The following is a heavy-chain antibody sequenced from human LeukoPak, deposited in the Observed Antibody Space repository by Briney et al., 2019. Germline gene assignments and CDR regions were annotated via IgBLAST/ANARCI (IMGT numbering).Heavy chain of an antibody. D-gene: IGHD5-18*01. CDR1: GYTFTSYG. CDR2: ISAYNGNT. J-gene: IGHJ5*02. CDR3: ARVEGSTAMVRSPYNWFDP. V-gene: IGHV1-18*01. Sequence: ASVKVSCKASGYTFTSYGISWVRQAPGQGLEWMGWISAYNGNTNYAQKLQGRVTMTTDTSTSTAYKELRSLRSDDTAVYYCARVEGSTAMVRSPYNWFDPWGQGTLVTVSS.